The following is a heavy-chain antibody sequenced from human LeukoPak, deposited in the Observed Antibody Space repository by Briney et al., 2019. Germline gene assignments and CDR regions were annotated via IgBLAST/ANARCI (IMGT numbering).Heavy chain of an antibody. Sequence: GGSLRLSCAASGFTFSNFSMSWVRQAPGKGLEWVSSISSSSGYIYYADSMKGRFTISRDNAKNSLYLQMNSLRAEDTAVYYCARRRGYSSTTPFDYWGQGTLVTVSS. D-gene: IGHD6-13*01. V-gene: IGHV3-21*01. J-gene: IGHJ4*02. CDR3: ARRRGYSSTTPFDY. CDR2: ISSSSGYI. CDR1: GFTFSNFS.